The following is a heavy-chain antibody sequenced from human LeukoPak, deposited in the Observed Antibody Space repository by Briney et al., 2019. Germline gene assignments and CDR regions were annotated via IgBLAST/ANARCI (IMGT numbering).Heavy chain of an antibody. Sequence: GGSLRLSCAASGFTFSSYGMHWVRQAPGKGLEWVAFIRYDGSNKYYADSVKGRFTISRDNSKNTLYLQMNSLRVEDTAVYYCVKGYYYYMDVWGKGTTVTISS. CDR1: GFTFSSYG. D-gene: IGHD3-10*01. J-gene: IGHJ6*03. V-gene: IGHV3-30*02. CDR3: VKGYYYYMDV. CDR2: IRYDGSNK.